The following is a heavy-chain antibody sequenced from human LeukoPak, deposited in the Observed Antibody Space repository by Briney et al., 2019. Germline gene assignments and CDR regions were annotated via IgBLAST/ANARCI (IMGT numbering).Heavy chain of an antibody. D-gene: IGHD1-1*01. CDR2: ISDSGGKT. CDR3: ATRPGYRAFDY. Sequence: GGSLRLSCAASGFTFSNYGMNWVRQAPGKGLEWVSVISDSGGKTHYANSVKGRFTISRDNSKNTLYLQMNSLRLEDTAVYYCATRPGYRAFDYWGQGTLVTVSS. J-gene: IGHJ4*02. V-gene: IGHV3-23*01. CDR1: GFTFSNYG.